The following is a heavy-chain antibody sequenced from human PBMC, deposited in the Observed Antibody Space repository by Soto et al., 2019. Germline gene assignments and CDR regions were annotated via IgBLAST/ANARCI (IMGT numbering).Heavy chain of an antibody. Sequence: SVKVSCKASGGTFSNSAISWVRQAPGQGLEWMGGIIPIFDTANYAQKFQGRVTIFADESKSTAYMEMTSLRYEDTAVYYCARAPILARVTIYEQYFDYWGQGNLVTVSS. J-gene: IGHJ4*02. CDR1: GGTFSNSA. V-gene: IGHV1-69*13. CDR3: ARAPILARVTIYEQYFDY. D-gene: IGHD3-3*02. CDR2: IIPIFDTA.